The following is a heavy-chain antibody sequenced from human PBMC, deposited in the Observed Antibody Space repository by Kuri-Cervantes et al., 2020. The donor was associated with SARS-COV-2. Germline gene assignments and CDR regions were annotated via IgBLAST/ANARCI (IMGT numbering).Heavy chain of an antibody. D-gene: IGHD5-12*01. V-gene: IGHV3-48*02. CDR1: GFTFSDYY. CDR2: ISSSSSTI. CDR3: ARDANYGSRLPRKFDY. Sequence: GESLKISCAASGFTFSDYYMNWVRQAPGKGLEWVSYISSSSSTIYYADSVKGRFTISRDNAKNSLYLQMNSLRDEDTAVYYCARDANYGSRLPRKFDYWGQGTLVTVSS. J-gene: IGHJ4*02.